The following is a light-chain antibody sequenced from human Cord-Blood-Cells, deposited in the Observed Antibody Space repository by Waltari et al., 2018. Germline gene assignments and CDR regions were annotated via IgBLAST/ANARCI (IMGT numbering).Light chain of an antibody. J-gene: IGKJ1*01. CDR1: QGVSSS. CDR3: QQRSNWPWT. V-gene: IGKV3-11*01. Sequence: DIVLPQSPATLSLSPGERATLSCRASQGVSSSLAWYQQKPGQAPSLLIYDASNRATGIPARFSGSGSGTDFTLTSSSREPEDFAVYYCQQRSNWPWTFGQGTKVEIK. CDR2: DAS.